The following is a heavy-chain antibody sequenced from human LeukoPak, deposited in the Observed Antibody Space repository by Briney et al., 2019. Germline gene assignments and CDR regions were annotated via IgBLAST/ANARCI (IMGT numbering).Heavy chain of an antibody. D-gene: IGHD4-11*01. CDR1: GFTFSSCA. J-gene: IGHJ4*02. V-gene: IGHV3-23*01. Sequence: GGSLRLSCAASGFTFSSCAMSWVRQAPGKGLEWVSAISGSGGSTYYADSVKGRFTISRDNSKNTLYLQMNSLRAEDTAVYYCAASNYLPPGGYWGQGTLVTVSS. CDR2: ISGSGGST. CDR3: AASNYLPPGGY.